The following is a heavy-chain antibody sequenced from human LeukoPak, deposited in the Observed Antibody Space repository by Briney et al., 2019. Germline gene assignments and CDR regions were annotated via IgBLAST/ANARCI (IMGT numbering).Heavy chain of an antibody. CDR3: AREYYGTFEY. D-gene: IGHD3-16*01. CDR2: VFQSVAV. CDR1: GDSITSSSYY. Sequence: SETLSLTCSVSGDSITSSSYYWAWIRQPPGKGLEWIGSVFQSVAVYYNLSLQSRVTMSIDTSKNQCSLKLRSVTAADTAVYYCAREYYGTFEYWGQGTLVPVSS. V-gene: IGHV4-39*02. J-gene: IGHJ4*02.